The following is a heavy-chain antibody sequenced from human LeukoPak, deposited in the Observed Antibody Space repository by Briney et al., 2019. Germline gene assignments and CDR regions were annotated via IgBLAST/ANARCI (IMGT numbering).Heavy chain of an antibody. D-gene: IGHD6-13*01. CDR1: GGSISSYY. V-gene: IGHV4-59*08. CDR3: ARQRLAAAGSSHFDY. Sequence: SETLSLTPTLSGGSISSYYWSSIPEPPGTGLEWSGYICYSGRPNYNPFLKSRVTIPLDPSKTQFSLKLSSVTAADTAVYYCARQRLAAAGSSHFDYWGQGTLVTVSS. CDR2: ICYSGRP. J-gene: IGHJ4*02.